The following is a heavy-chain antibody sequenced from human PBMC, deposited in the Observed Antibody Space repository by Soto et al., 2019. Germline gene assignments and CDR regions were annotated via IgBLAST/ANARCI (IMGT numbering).Heavy chain of an antibody. J-gene: IGHJ6*02. CDR1: GYTFTSYY. CDR3: ARWPPLFCSSTSCALGRYGMDV. D-gene: IGHD2-2*01. CDR2: INPSGGST. V-gene: IGHV1-46*03. Sequence: ASVKVSCKASGYTFTSYYMHWVRQAPGQGLEWMGIINPSGGSTSYAQKFQGRVTMTRDTSTSTVYMELSSLRSEDTAVYYCARWPPLFCSSTSCALGRYGMDVWGQGTTVTVSS.